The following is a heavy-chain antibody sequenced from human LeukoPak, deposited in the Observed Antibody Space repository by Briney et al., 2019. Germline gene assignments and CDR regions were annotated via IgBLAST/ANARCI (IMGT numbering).Heavy chain of an antibody. Sequence: SETLSLTCTVSGGSISSYYWSWIRQPAGKGLEWIGRIYTSGSTNYNPSLKSRVTISEDTSKNQFSLNLNSVTAADTAVYYCARHVSSGGTYAFFDYWGQGTLVTVSS. CDR2: IYTSGST. D-gene: IGHD1-26*01. CDR3: ARHVSSGGTYAFFDY. CDR1: GGSISSYY. V-gene: IGHV4-4*07. J-gene: IGHJ4*02.